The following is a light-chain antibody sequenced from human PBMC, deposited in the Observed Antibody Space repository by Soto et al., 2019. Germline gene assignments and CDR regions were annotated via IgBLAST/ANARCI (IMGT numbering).Light chain of an antibody. V-gene: IGKV3-20*01. Sequence: EIVLTQSPGTLSLSPGERTTLSCRASQSISASDLAWYQQKPGQAPRLLIYAASSRATGIPDRFSGSGSATDFTLTISRLEPEDFAVYYCQQYGSSSWTVGQGTKVDIK. J-gene: IGKJ1*01. CDR2: AAS. CDR3: QQYGSSSWT. CDR1: QSISASD.